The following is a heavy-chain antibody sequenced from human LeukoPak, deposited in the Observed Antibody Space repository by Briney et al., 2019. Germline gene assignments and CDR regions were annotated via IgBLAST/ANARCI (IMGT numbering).Heavy chain of an antibody. V-gene: IGHV1-2*02. CDR2: INPNSGGT. CDR3: ATPAVAGTASHYDFDY. D-gene: IGHD6-19*01. J-gene: IGHJ4*02. Sequence: ASVKVSCKASGYTFTGYYMHWVRQAPGRGLEWMGWINPNSGGTNYAQKFQGRVTMTRDTSISTAYMELSSLRSEDTAVYYCATPAVAGTASHYDFDYWGQGTLVTVSS. CDR1: GYTFTGYY.